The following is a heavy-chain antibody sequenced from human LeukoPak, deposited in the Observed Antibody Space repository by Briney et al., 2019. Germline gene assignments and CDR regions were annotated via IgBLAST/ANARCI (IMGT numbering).Heavy chain of an antibody. Sequence: GGSLRLSCAVSGLTFSTHSMTWVRQGPGKGLEWVSSIYNSGAKIFYADSVKGRFTISRVNSKNMLYLQMNSLRVEDTAVYYCAKDVAPDSGWDLDYWGQGTLVTVSS. V-gene: IGHV3-23*01. CDR2: IYNSGAKI. CDR1: GLTFSTHS. D-gene: IGHD6-19*01. CDR3: AKDVAPDSGWDLDY. J-gene: IGHJ4*02.